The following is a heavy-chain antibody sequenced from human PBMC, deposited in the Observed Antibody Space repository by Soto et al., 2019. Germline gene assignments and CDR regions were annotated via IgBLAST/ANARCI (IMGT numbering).Heavy chain of an antibody. D-gene: IGHD3-16*02. CDR3: AKARCYTTACYVPDS. CDR1: GFTFTTYT. Sequence: EVQLLESGGGLVQPGGSLRLSCAASGFTFTTYTMSWVRQAPGKGLEWVSVISGSGGRPSYADSVQGRFIISRDNPKSTLYLQMTSLRAEDTAMYYCAKARCYTTACYVPDSWGQGTLVTVSS. CDR2: ISGSGGRP. J-gene: IGHJ5*01. V-gene: IGHV3-23*01.